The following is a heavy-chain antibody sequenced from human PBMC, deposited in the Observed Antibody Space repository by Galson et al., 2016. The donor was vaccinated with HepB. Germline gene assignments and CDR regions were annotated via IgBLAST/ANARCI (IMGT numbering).Heavy chain of an antibody. CDR2: IDPSDSYT. V-gene: IGHV5-10-1*01. J-gene: IGHJ4*02. D-gene: IGHD3-10*01. CDR3: ARHANVIYYGSQTDF. Sequence: QSGAEVKKPGESLRISCKGSGYTFTNYWITWVRQMPGKGLEWMGRIDPSDSYTNYSPSFQGHVTFSTDRSNSTAYLQWSSLKASDTALYYCARHANVIYYGSQTDFWGQGTLVTVSS. CDR1: GYTFTNYW.